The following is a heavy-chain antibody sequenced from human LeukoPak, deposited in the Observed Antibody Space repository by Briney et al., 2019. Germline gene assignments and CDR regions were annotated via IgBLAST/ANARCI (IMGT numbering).Heavy chain of an antibody. J-gene: IGHJ1*01. V-gene: IGHV3-30*18. CDR1: GFTVSSNH. D-gene: IGHD1-26*01. CDR2: ISYDGSNK. CDR3: AKEPLRVGATYAEYFQH. Sequence: GGSLRLSCAASGFTVSSNHMSWVRQAPGKGLEWVAVISYDGSNKYYADSVKGRFTISRDNSKNTLYLQMNSLRAEDTAVYYCAKEPLRVGATYAEYFQHWGQGTLVTVSS.